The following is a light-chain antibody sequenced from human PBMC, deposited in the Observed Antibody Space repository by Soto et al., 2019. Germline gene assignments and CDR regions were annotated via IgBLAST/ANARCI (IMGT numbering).Light chain of an antibody. CDR1: QNIDNK. Sequence: EIVLTQSPVTLSVSPGERATLSCRTNQNIDNKLAWYQQKPVQTPRLLIFAASTRATGIPARFSGSGSGTEFTLTISSLQSDDFEVYYCQHYDNWPQYTFGQGTKLEIE. CDR2: AAS. J-gene: IGKJ2*01. V-gene: IGKV3-15*01. CDR3: QHYDNWPQYT.